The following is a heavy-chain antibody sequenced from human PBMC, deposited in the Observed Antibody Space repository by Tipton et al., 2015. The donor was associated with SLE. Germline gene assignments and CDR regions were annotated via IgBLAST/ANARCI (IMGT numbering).Heavy chain of an antibody. Sequence: TLSLTCAVYGGSFSGYYWGWIRQPPGKGLEWIGEINHSGSTNYNPSLKSRVTISVDTSKNQFSLKLSSVTAADTAVYYCASRSHYYDSSGYLWYFDLWGRGTLVTVSS. CDR3: ASRSHYYDSSGYLWYFDL. V-gene: IGHV4-34*01. CDR1: GGSFSGYY. D-gene: IGHD3-22*01. CDR2: INHSGST. J-gene: IGHJ2*01.